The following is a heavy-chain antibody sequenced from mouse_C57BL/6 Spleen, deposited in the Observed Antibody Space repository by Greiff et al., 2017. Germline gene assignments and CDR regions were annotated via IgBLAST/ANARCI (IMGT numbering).Heavy chain of an antibody. Sequence: EVKLVESGGGLVKPGGSLKLSCAASGFTFSSYAMSWVRQTPEKRLEWVATISDGGSYTYYPDNVKGRFTISRDNAKNNLYLQMSHLKSEDTAMYYCARDGAGTGFDYWGQGTTLTVSS. CDR2: ISDGGSYT. J-gene: IGHJ2*01. V-gene: IGHV5-4*01. D-gene: IGHD4-1*01. CDR1: GFTFSSYA. CDR3: ARDGAGTGFDY.